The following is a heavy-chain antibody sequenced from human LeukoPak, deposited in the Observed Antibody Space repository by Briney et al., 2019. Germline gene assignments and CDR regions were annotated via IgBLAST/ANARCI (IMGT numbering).Heavy chain of an antibody. CDR1: GGTFSSYA. Sequence: GASLKVSCKASGGTFSSYAISWVRQAPQQGLEWMGRIIHIFGTVNYAQKSQGRVTITADKSTSTAYMELSSLRSEDTAVYYCARDLGVWFGGYGMDVWGKGTTVTVSS. V-gene: IGHV1-69*06. J-gene: IGHJ6*04. D-gene: IGHD3-10*01. CDR3: ARDLGVWFGGYGMDV. CDR2: IIHIFGTV.